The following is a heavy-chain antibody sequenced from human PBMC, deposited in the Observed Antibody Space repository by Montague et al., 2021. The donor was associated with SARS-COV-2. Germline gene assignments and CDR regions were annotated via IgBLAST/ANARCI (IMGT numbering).Heavy chain of an antibody. Sequence: SKTLSLTCTVSGGSISSYYWGWIRQPPGKGLEWIGCSYHSGTTHYHPSLKSRVTISLDTSNNHFSLKVTSVTAADTAVYYCARAPYYGPGKPYQFDYWGRGTLVTVSS. D-gene: IGHD3-10*01. J-gene: IGHJ4*02. CDR1: GGSISSYY. CDR3: ARAPYYGPGKPYQFDY. CDR2: SYHSGTT. V-gene: IGHV4-59*08.